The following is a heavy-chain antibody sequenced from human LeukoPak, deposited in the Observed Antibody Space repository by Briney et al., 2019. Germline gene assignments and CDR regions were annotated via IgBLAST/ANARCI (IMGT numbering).Heavy chain of an antibody. V-gene: IGHV4-59*11. CDR2: IYYSGST. Sequence: SETLSLTCTVSGGSISSHYWSWIRQPPGKGLEWIGYIYYSGSTNHNPSLKSRVTISVDTSKNQFSLKLSSVTAADTAVYYCARGLAARRYYYYYMDVCGKGTTVTVSS. D-gene: IGHD6-6*01. J-gene: IGHJ6*03. CDR3: ARGLAARRYYYYYMDV. CDR1: GGSISSHY.